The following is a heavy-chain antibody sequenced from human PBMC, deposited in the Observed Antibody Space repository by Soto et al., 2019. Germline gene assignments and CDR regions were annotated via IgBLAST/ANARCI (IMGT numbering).Heavy chain of an antibody. V-gene: IGHV3-30*18. D-gene: IGHD5-12*01. J-gene: IGHJ6*01. CDR1: GFTFSSYG. CDR2: ISYDGSNK. CDR3: AKDNVRVATLVYYYYGMDV. Sequence: QVQLVESGGGVVQPGRSLRLSCAASGFTFSSYGMHWVRQAPGKGLEWVAVISYDGSNKYYADSVKGRFTISIDNSKNTLYLQMNSLRAEDTAVYYCAKDNVRVATLVYYYYGMDVWGQGTTVTVSS.